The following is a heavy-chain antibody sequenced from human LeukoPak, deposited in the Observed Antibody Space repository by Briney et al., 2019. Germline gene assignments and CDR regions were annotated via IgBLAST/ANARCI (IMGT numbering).Heavy chain of an antibody. D-gene: IGHD3-16*01. CDR2: IQTITDGGTT. Sequence: GGSLRLSCTASGXTFRDVWMTWVRQAPGKGLEWVGRIQTITDGGTTDYAAFVRGRFTISRDDSKNTLYLQMNSLKTEDTAVYYCTSTLGYWGQGTLVTVSS. V-gene: IGHV3-15*01. J-gene: IGHJ4*02. CDR3: TSTLGY. CDR1: GXTFRDVW.